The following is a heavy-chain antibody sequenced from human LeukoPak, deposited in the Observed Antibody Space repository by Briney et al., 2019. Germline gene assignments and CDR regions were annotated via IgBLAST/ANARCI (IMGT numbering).Heavy chain of an antibody. J-gene: IGHJ6*02. CDR1: GFTFSSYW. V-gene: IGHV3-7*01. D-gene: IGHD3-3*01. CDR2: IKQDGSEK. Sequence: PGGSLRLSCAASGFTFSSYWMSWVRQAPGKGLEWVANIKQDGSEKYYVDSVKGRFTIFRDNAKNSLYLQMNSLRAEDTAVYYCARVSPLYYDFWSGYYPYYGMDVWGQGTTVTVSS. CDR3: ARVSPLYYDFWSGYYPYYGMDV.